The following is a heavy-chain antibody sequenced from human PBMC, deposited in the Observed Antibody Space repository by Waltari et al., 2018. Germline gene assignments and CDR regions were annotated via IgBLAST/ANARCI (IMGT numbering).Heavy chain of an antibody. V-gene: IGHV3-53*01. CDR2: LHSDGSS. CDR1: GLSVCDNY. J-gene: IGHJ6*02. CDR3: VRDSLGDGMDV. Sequence: QLVESGGGVIQPGGFLRLSCAASGLSVCDNYMSWIRQAPGKGLEWVSILHSDGSSFYAAPVEGRFTISRDISKNTLSLQMNSLRGEDTAMYYCVRDSLGDGMDVWGPGTAVTVS. D-gene: IGHD3-16*01.